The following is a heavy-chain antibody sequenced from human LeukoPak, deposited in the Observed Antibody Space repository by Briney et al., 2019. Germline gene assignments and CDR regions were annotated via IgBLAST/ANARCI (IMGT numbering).Heavy chain of an antibody. D-gene: IGHD6-25*01. CDR1: GGSISTHY. CDR3: ARGGEYSSEYNWFDP. J-gene: IGHJ5*02. V-gene: IGHV4-59*11. CDR2: MRYDGST. Sequence: SEILSLTCIVSGGSISTHYWNWIRQPPGEGLEWIGYMRYDGSTNYNPSLKSRVIISMDMSKNQLSLKLTSVTAADTAVYYCARGGEYSSEYNWFDPWGQGTLVTVSS.